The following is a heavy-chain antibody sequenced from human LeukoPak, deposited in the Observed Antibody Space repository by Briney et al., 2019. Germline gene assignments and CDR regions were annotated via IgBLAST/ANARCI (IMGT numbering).Heavy chain of an antibody. V-gene: IGHV3-43D*04. CDR2: ISWDGGST. D-gene: IGHD2-2*02. Sequence: GGTLRLSCAASGFTFDDYAMHWVRRAPGEGLVWGFLISWDGGSTYYTDSVKGRFTISRDHTKTYLYLKMNSLRAEDTALYYCANDNTCSSTSCYRGLYYYYYMDVWGKGTTVTVSS. CDR1: GFTFDDYA. CDR3: ANDNTCSSTSCYRGLYYYYYMDV. J-gene: IGHJ6*03.